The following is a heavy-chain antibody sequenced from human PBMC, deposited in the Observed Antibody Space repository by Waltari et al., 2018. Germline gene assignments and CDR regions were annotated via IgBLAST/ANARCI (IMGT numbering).Heavy chain of an antibody. CDR2: INHSGST. J-gene: IGHJ4*02. CDR3: TRGDGYTGFDY. Sequence: VQLVQSGAEVKKPGESLKISCKGSGYSFSNYWSWIRQPPGKGLEWIGEINHSGSTNYNPSLKSRVTISVDTSKNQFSLQLNSVISEDTAVYYCTRGDGYTGFDYWGQGTLVTVSS. D-gene: IGHD5-12*01. CDR1: GYSFSNY. V-gene: IGHV4-34*01.